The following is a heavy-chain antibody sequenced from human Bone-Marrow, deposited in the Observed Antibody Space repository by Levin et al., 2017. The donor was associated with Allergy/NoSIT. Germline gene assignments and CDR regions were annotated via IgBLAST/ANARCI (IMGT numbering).Heavy chain of an antibody. Sequence: SQTLSLTCTVSGGSISSGGYYWTWIRQRPGKGLEWIGYMYYSGSAYYTPSLKSRVTMSVDTSKNQFSLKLSSVTAADTAVYYCGRSYYDFWSGYPPPRGNMDVWGKGTTVTVSS. CDR1: GGSISSGGYY. CDR3: GRSYYDFWSGYPPPRGNMDV. J-gene: IGHJ6*03. V-gene: IGHV4-31*03. CDR2: MYYSGSA. D-gene: IGHD3-3*01.